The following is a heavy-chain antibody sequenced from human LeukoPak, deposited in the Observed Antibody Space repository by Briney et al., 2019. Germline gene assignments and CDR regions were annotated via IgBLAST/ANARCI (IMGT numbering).Heavy chain of an antibody. CDR3: ARGGRDTAMVTGDY. V-gene: IGHV4-59*01. D-gene: IGHD5-18*01. CDR1: GGSISSYY. CDR2: IYYSGST. J-gene: IGHJ4*02. Sequence: SETLSLTCTVSGGSISSYYWSWIRQPTGKGLEWIGYIYYSGSTNYNPSLKSRVTISVDTSKNQFSLKLSSVTAADTAVYYCARGGRDTAMVTGDYWGQGTLVTVSS.